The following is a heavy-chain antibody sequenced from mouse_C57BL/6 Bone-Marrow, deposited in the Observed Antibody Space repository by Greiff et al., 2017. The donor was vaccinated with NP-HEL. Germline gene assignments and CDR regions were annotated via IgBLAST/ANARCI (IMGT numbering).Heavy chain of an antibody. J-gene: IGHJ2*01. V-gene: IGHV1-63*01. Sequence: QVQLQQSGAELVRPGTSVKMSCKASGYTFTNYWIGWAKQRPGHGLEWIGDIYPGGGYTNYNEKFKGKATLTADKSSSTAYMQFSSLTSEDSAIYYCARSVGLTLDYWGQGTTLTVSS. CDR1: GYTFTNYW. CDR3: ARSVGLTLDY. D-gene: IGHD3-1*01. CDR2: IYPGGGYT.